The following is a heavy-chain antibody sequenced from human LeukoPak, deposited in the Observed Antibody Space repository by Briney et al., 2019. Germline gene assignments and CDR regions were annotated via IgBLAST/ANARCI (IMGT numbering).Heavy chain of an antibody. CDR3: ARVGYCSSTSCSGDY. CDR2: INPNSGGT. CDR1: GYTFTGYY. V-gene: IGHV1-2*02. J-gene: IGHJ4*02. D-gene: IGHD2-2*01. Sequence: ASVKVSCKASGYTFTGYYMHWVLQAPGQGLEWMGWINPNSGGTNYAQKFQGRVTMTRDTSISTAYMELSRLRSDDTAVYYCARVGYCSSTSCSGDYWGQGTLVTVSS.